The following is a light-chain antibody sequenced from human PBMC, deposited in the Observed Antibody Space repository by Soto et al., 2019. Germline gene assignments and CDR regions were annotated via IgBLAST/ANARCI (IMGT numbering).Light chain of an antibody. Sequence: EIVLTQSPGTLSLSPGESATLSCRASQSVSSNSLAWYRRNPGQPPSLLIYGTSTRATHIPRRFSGSGSRTDFTLTMTRLEPEDLAEYFCQQYGDSPPTFGQGTKVEVK. CDR2: GTS. CDR3: QQYGDSPPT. CDR1: QSVSSNS. J-gene: IGKJ1*01. V-gene: IGKV3-20*01.